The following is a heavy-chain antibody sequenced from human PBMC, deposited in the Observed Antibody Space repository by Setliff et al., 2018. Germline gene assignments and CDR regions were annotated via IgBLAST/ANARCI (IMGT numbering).Heavy chain of an antibody. CDR2: ITPMFGTT. V-gene: IGHV1-69*13. Sequence: SVKVSCKASGYTFTSYYMHWVRQAPGQGLEWMGGITPMFGTTNYAQRFRGRVTITADESTTTAYLELSSLRSEDTAVYYCAKDRVEVVVAAPQARFDPWGQGTLVTVSS. J-gene: IGHJ5*02. D-gene: IGHD2-15*01. CDR1: GYTFTSYY. CDR3: AKDRVEVVVAAPQARFDP.